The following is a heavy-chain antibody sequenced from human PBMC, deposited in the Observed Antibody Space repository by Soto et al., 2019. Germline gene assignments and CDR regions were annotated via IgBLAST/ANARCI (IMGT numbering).Heavy chain of an antibody. Sequence: DVQLVESGGGLVQPGGSLRLHCAASGFTFDDYAMHWVRQAPGKGLEWVAGISWNSGSIDYADSVKGRFTISRDNAKNSLSLRMNRLRDDDTALYFCAKDGTTSGNFYYMDVWGNGTTVTVSS. CDR3: AKDGTTSGNFYYMDV. CDR1: GFTFDDYA. V-gene: IGHV3-9*01. J-gene: IGHJ6*03. D-gene: IGHD3-10*01. CDR2: ISWNSGSI.